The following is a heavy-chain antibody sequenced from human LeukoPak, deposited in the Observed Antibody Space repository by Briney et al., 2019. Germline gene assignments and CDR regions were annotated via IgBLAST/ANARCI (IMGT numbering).Heavy chain of an antibody. J-gene: IGHJ4*01. Sequence: PGGSLRLSCAASGLTFSTYWMTWVRQAPGKGLEWVANINHDGSERYYVDSVRGRFTISRDNAKNSLYLQMNSLRAADTAVYYCARDGTAAGLYFDLWGQGTLVTVSS. CDR3: ARDGTAAGLYFDL. V-gene: IGHV3-7*01. D-gene: IGHD6-13*01. CDR2: INHDGSER. CDR1: GLTFSTYW.